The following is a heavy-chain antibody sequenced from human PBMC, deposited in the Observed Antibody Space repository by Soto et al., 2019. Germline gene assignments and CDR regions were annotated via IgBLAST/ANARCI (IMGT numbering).Heavy chain of an antibody. CDR1: GFTFNTFE. Sequence: EVQLLESGGGLVQPGGSLRLSCAASGFTFNTFEMSWVRXXPGRGLEWVSFISDDGSRTYYADAVKGRFTISRDNSKYXXXXXMXSLXVEDTAVYACVKGGWLDFWGQGTLVTVSS. CDR3: VKGGWLDF. CDR2: ISDDGSRT. D-gene: IGHD3-16*01. V-gene: IGHV3-23*01. J-gene: IGHJ5*01.